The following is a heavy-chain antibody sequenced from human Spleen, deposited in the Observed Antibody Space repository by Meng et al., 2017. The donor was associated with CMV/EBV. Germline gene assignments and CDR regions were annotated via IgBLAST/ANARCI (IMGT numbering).Heavy chain of an antibody. Sequence: GESLKISCAASGFTFSSYAMSWVRQAPGKGLEWVAFIRYDGSNKYYADSVKGRFTISRDNSKNTLYLQMNSLRAEDTAVYYCAKELGTTTDYYYGMDVWGQGTTVTVSS. CDR3: AKELGTTTDYYYGMDV. V-gene: IGHV3-30*02. J-gene: IGHJ6*02. D-gene: IGHD1-26*01. CDR1: GFTFSSYA. CDR2: IRYDGSNK.